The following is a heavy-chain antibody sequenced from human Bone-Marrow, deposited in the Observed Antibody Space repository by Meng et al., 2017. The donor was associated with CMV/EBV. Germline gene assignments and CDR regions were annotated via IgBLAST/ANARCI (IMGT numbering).Heavy chain of an antibody. D-gene: IGHD6-19*01. Sequence: GESLKISWKGSGYSFTTYWIAWVRQMPGKGQEWMGIMYPGGSETTYSPSFHGQITISVDKAISTAYLQWSSLKATDTAMYYCARTMAEAGTGGFDYWGQGTLVTVSS. V-gene: IGHV5-51*01. CDR2: MYPGGSET. CDR3: ARTMAEAGTGGFDY. J-gene: IGHJ4*02. CDR1: GYSFTTYW.